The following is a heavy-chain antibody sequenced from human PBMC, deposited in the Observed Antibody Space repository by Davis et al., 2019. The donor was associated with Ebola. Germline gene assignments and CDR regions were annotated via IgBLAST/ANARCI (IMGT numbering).Heavy chain of an antibody. J-gene: IGHJ4*02. CDR2: ISGSGGST. CDR3: AKVRYYSTWRGGFDS. D-gene: IGHD3-10*01. Sequence: GESLKISCAASGFTFSSNSMNWVRQAPGKGLAWVSAISGSGGSTYYADSVKGRFTISRDSSKNTLYLQMNSLGAEDTAVYYCAKVRYYSTWRGGFDSWGQGTLVTVSS. CDR1: GFTFSSNS. V-gene: IGHV3-23*01.